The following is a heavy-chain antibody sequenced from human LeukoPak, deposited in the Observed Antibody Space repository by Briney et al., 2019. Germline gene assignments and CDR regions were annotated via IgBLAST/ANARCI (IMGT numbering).Heavy chain of an antibody. Sequence: KPSETLSLTCAVYGGSFSGYYWSWIRQPPGKGLEWIGEINHSGSTNYNPSLKSRVTISVDTSKNQFSPKLSSVTAADTAVYYCARQKIVVVPAAILVWAFDIWGQGTMVTVSS. V-gene: IGHV4-34*01. CDR1: GGSFSGYY. D-gene: IGHD2-2*01. J-gene: IGHJ3*02. CDR3: ARQKIVVVPAAILVWAFDI. CDR2: INHSGST.